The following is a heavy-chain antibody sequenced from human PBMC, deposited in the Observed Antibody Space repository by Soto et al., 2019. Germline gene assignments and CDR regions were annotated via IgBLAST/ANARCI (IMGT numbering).Heavy chain of an antibody. D-gene: IGHD3-10*01. J-gene: IGHJ5*02. V-gene: IGHV3-9*01. CDR2: ISWNSGSI. CDR1: GFTFDDYA. Sequence: EVQLVESGGGLVQPGRSLRLSCAASGFTFDDYAMHWVRQAPGKGLEWVSGISWNSGSIGYADSVKGRFTISRDNAKNSLYLQMNSLRAEDTALYYCAKDRYGSGSYYNNWFDPWGQGTLVTVSS. CDR3: AKDRYGSGSYYNNWFDP.